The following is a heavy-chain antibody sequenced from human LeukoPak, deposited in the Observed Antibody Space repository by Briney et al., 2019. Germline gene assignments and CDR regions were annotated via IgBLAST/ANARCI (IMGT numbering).Heavy chain of an antibody. CDR2: ISGDGGST. CDR3: AKDISRSHFPDYFDY. D-gene: IGHD3-16*02. V-gene: IGHV3-43*02. CDR1: GFTFDDYA. Sequence: GGSLRLSCAASGFTFDDYAMHWVRQAPGKGLEWVSLISGDGGSTYYADSVKGRFTISRDNSKNSLYLQMNSLGTEDTALYYCAKDISRSHFPDYFDYWGQGTLVTVSS. J-gene: IGHJ4*02.